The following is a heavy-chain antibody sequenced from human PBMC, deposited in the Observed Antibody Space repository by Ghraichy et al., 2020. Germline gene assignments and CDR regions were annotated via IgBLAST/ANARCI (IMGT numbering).Heavy chain of an antibody. CDR3: TTVPGGSYYSIDY. CDR1: GFTFSNAW. J-gene: IGHJ4*02. Sequence: GGSLRLSCAASGFTFSNAWMSWVRQAPGKGLEWVGRIKSKTDGGTTDYAAPVKGRFTISRDDLKNTLYLQMNSLKTEDIAVYYCTTVPGGSYYSIDYWGQGTLVTVSS. D-gene: IGHD1-26*01. V-gene: IGHV3-15*01. CDR2: IKSKTDGGTT.